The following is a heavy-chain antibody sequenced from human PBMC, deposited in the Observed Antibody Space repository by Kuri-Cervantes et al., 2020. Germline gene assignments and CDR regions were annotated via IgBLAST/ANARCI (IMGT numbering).Heavy chain of an antibody. V-gene: IGHV4/OR15-8*01. J-gene: IGHJ6*02. CDR3: ARDRQRYGYYYGMDV. Sequence: ESLKISCAASGFTVSSNYMSWVRQPPGKGLEWIGEIYHSGSTNYNPSLKSRVTISVDKSKNQFSLKLSSVTAADTAVYYCARDRQRYGYYYGMDVWGQGTTVTVSS. CDR2: IYHSGST. D-gene: IGHD4-17*01. CDR1: GFTVSSNY.